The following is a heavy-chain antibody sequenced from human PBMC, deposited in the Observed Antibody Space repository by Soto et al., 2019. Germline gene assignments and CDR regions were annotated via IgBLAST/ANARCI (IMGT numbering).Heavy chain of an antibody. J-gene: IGHJ6*02. CDR1: GYTFTSYD. CDR2: MNPNSGNT. Sequence: QVQLVQSGAEVKKPGASVKVSCKASGYTFTSYDINWVRQATGQGLEWMGWMNPNSGNTGYAQKFQGRVTMTRNTSASTAYMELSSVRSEDTAVYYCARDAIVATIEYYYYYYGMDVCGQGTTVTVSS. D-gene: IGHD5-12*01. CDR3: ARDAIVATIEYYYYYYGMDV. V-gene: IGHV1-8*01.